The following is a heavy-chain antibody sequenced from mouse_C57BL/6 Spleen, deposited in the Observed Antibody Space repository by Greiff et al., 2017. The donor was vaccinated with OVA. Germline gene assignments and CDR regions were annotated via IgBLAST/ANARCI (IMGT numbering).Heavy chain of an antibody. CDR3: ARGSYYGNPRYFDV. CDR2: INPGGGGT. J-gene: IGHJ1*03. V-gene: IGHV1-54*01. CDR1: GYAFTNYL. D-gene: IGHD2-1*01. Sequence: VQLQQSGAELVRPGTSVKVSCKASGYAFTNYLIEWVKQRPGQGLEWIGVINPGGGGTNYNEKFKGKATLTADKSSSTAYMQLSSLTSEDSAVYFCARGSYYGNPRYFDVWGTGTTVTVSS.